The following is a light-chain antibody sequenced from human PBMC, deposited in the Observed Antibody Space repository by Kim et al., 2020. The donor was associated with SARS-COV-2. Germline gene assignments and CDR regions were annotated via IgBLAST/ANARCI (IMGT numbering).Light chain of an antibody. CDR3: QHRSDWPLT. J-gene: IGKJ4*01. V-gene: IGKV3-11*01. CDR2: DAS. CDR1: QGVSTY. Sequence: LSPGETAPLSCRASQGVSTYLAWVQQRPGQAPRLLIYDASNRATGIPARFRGSGSGTDFTLTISSLEPEDFAVYYCQHRSDWPLTVGGGTKVDIK.